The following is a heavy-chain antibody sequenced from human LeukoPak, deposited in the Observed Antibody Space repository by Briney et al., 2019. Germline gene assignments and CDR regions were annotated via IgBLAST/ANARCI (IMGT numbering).Heavy chain of an antibody. CDR3: ARRSDSGGYFEGDY. J-gene: IGHJ4*02. Sequence: PSETLSLTCTVSGGSISSSRYYWGWIRQPPGKGLEWIGSIYYSGSTHYNPSLKSRVIISVDTSKNQFSLKLSSVTAADTAVYYCARRSDSGGYFEGDYWGQGTLVTVSS. D-gene: IGHD3-22*01. CDR1: GGSISSSRYY. V-gene: IGHV4-39*01. CDR2: IYYSGST.